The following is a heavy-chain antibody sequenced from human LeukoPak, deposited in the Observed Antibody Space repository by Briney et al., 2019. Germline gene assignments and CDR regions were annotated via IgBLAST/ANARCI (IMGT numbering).Heavy chain of an antibody. CDR1: GGSISSYY. Sequence: SETLSLTCTVSGGSISSYYWSWIRQPAGKGLESIGHISTSGSTNYNPSLKSRVTMSVDTSKNQFSLQLNSVTPEDTAVYYCARSKGGELGYYYMDVWGKGTTVTVSS. CDR3: ARSKGGELGYYYMDV. CDR2: ISTSGST. V-gene: IGHV4-4*07. D-gene: IGHD1-26*01. J-gene: IGHJ6*03.